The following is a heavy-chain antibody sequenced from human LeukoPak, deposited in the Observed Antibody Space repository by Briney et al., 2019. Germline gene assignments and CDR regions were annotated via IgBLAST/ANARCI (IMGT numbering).Heavy chain of an antibody. J-gene: IGHJ4*02. V-gene: IGHV4-4*07. CDR1: GGSISSYY. CDR2: IYTSGST. D-gene: IGHD6-19*01. Sequence: PSETLSLTCTVSGGSISSYYWSWIRQPAGKGLEWIGRIYTSGSTNYNPSLKSRVTTSVDTSKNQFSLKLSSVTAADTAVYYCAREAGIAVAGTGGFDYWGQGTLVTVSS. CDR3: AREAGIAVAGTGGFDY.